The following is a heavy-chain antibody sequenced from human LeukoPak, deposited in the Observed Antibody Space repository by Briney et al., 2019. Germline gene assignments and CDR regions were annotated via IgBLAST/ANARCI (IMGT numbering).Heavy chain of an antibody. CDR3: ARKYVWGSYRPWYFDY. V-gene: IGHV4-34*01. Sequence: SETLSLTCAVYGGSFSGYYWSWIRQPPGKGLEWIGEINHSGSTNYNPSLKSRVTISVDTSKNQFSLKLSSVTAADTAVYYCARKYVWGSYRPWYFDYWGQGTLVTVSS. CDR2: INHSGST. CDR1: GGSFSGYY. D-gene: IGHD3-16*02. J-gene: IGHJ4*02.